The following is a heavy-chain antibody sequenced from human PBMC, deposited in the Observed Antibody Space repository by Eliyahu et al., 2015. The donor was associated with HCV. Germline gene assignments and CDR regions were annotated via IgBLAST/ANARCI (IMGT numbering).Heavy chain of an antibody. D-gene: IGHD2-8*01. CDR1: GFNLLNYG. V-gene: IGHV3-33*01. CDR2: IRYDGSEQ. J-gene: IGHJ6*02. Sequence: QVQLVESGGGVVQPGRSLXLSXVPSGFNLLNYGLHXXRXAPGKGLGWVAFIRYDGSEQYYADSVRGRFTISRDDSKNTLYLQMSSLRAEDTAVYYCARDGHRTILYVFDVWGQGTTVTVSS. CDR3: ARDGHRTILYVFDV.